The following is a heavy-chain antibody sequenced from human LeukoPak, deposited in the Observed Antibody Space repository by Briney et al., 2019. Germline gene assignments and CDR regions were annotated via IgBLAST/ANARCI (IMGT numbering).Heavy chain of an antibody. Sequence: GGSLRLSCAASGFTFSSYSMNWVRQAPGKGLEWVSSISSSSYIYYADSVKGRFTISRDNAKNSLYLQMNSLRAEDTAVYYCARDRSPGYSYATDYWGQGTLVTVSS. D-gene: IGHD5-18*01. V-gene: IGHV3-21*01. CDR3: ARDRSPGYSYATDY. CDR1: GFTFSSYS. CDR2: ISSSSYI. J-gene: IGHJ4*02.